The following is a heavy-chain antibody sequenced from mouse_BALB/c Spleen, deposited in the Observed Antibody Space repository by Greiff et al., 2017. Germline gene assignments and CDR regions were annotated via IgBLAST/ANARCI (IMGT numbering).Heavy chain of an antibody. CDR1: GFNIKDTY. Sequence: VQLKQSGAELVKPGASVKLSCTASGFNIKDTYMHWVKQRPEQGLEWIGRIDPANGNTKYDPKFQGKATITADTSSNTAYLQLSSLTSEDTAVYYCASEDTRDYFDYWGQGTTLTVSS. CDR2: IDPANGNT. V-gene: IGHV14-3*02. CDR3: ASEDTRDYFDY. J-gene: IGHJ2*01. D-gene: IGHD5-1-1*01.